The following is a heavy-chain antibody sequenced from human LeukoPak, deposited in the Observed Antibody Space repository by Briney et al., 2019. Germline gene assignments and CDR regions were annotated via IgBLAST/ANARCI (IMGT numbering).Heavy chain of an antibody. Sequence: QPGGTLRLSCAASGFTFSRYGMSWVRQAPGKGLEWVSAISGSGDSTYYADSVKGRFTISRDNSKNTLYLQMNSLRAEDTAVYYCAKEVYSSGWYPGYWGQGTLVTVSS. CDR3: AKEVYSSGWYPGY. D-gene: IGHD6-19*01. J-gene: IGHJ4*02. CDR2: ISGSGDST. V-gene: IGHV3-23*01. CDR1: GFTFSRYG.